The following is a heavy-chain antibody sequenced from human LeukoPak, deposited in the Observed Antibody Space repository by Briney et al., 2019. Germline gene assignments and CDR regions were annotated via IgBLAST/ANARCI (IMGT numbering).Heavy chain of an antibody. CDR2: INPRGGSA. V-gene: IGHV1-46*01. D-gene: IGHD3-22*01. J-gene: IGHJ4*02. CDR3: ARLLNYYDSSGSYVRYFDF. Sequence: ASVKVSCKTSGYSFISYFLHWVRQAPGQGLEWMGLINPRGGSATYAGKFQGRVTMTRVKSTSTVYMELSSLRSEDTAVYYCARLLNYYDSSGSYVRYFDFWGQGTLVTVSP. CDR1: GYSFISYF.